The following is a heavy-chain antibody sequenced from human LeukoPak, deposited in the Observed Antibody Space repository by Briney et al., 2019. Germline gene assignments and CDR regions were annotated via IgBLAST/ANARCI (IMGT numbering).Heavy chain of an antibody. J-gene: IGHJ4*02. CDR1: GGTFSSYA. CDR2: IIPIFGTA. CDR3: ARETHRYYYDSSGYYYFDY. Sequence: GSSVKVSCKASGGTFSSYAISWVRQAPGQGLEWMGGIIPIFGTANYAQKFQGRVTITADESTSTAYMELSSLRSEDTAVHYCARETHRYYYDSSGYYYFDYWGQGTLVTISS. V-gene: IGHV1-69*01. D-gene: IGHD3-22*01.